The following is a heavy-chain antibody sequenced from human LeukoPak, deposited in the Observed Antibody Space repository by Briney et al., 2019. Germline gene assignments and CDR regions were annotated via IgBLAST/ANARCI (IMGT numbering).Heavy chain of an antibody. V-gene: IGHV1-18*01. D-gene: IGHD3-10*01. CDR1: GYTFTSYG. Sequence: GASVKVSCKASGYTFTSYGINWVRQAPGQGLEWMGWISTYNGDTNYAQKLQGRVTMTRNTSISTAYMELSSLRSEDTAVYYCARISGKNDYWGQGTLVTVSS. CDR3: ARISGKNDY. J-gene: IGHJ4*02. CDR2: ISTYNGDT.